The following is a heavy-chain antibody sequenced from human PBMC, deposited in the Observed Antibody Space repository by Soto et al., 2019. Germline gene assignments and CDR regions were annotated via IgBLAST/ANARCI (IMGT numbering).Heavy chain of an antibody. CDR1: GGSISSSSSY. V-gene: IGHV4-39*01. J-gene: IGHJ3*02. CDR2: ISYRGNT. Sequence: QLQLQESSPGLVKPSETLSLTCTVSGGSISSSSSYWGWIRQPPGKVLEWIGSISYRGNTYFNPSLVSRVTISIDTSKNQFSLKLTSVTATDTAIYYCARPVGVEQQLVHDALDIWGQGTMVTVSS. D-gene: IGHD6-13*01. CDR3: ARPVGVEQQLVHDALDI.